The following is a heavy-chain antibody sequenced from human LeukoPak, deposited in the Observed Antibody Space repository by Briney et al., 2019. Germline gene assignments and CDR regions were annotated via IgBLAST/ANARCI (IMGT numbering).Heavy chain of an antibody. J-gene: IGHJ5*02. CDR2: IKQDGGEQ. V-gene: IGHV3-7*01. CDR1: GFSFSMFW. Sequence: GGSLRLSCGASGFSFSMFWMTWVRQAPGKGLEWVANIKQDGGEQYYVDSVKGRFTVSRDNAKNSLYLQMNRLRVEDTAVYYCARDRRFDPWGQGTLVTVSS. CDR3: ARDRRFDP.